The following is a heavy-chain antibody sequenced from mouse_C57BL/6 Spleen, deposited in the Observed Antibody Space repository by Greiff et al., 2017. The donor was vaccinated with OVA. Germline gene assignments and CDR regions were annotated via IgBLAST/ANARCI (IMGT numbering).Heavy chain of an antibody. J-gene: IGHJ1*03. Sequence: QVQLQQSGPELVKPGASVKISCKASGYAFSSSWMNWVKQRPGKGLEWIGRIYPGDGDTNYNGKFKGKATLTADKSSSTAYMQLSSLTSEDSAVYFCARGSISIDVWGTGTTVTVSS. CDR3: ARGSISIDV. V-gene: IGHV1-82*01. CDR1: GYAFSSSW. CDR2: IYPGDGDT.